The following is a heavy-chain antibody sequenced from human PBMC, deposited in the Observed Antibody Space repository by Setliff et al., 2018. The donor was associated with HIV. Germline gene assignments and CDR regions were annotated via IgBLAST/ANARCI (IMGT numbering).Heavy chain of an antibody. Sequence: PGGSLRLSCAASGFTFSSYAMSWVRQAPGKGLEWVSSISGSGVGTHYADSVKGRFTISRDNAKNSLYLQMNSLRAEDTAVYYCAREGWPSQYDAFDMWGQGTTVTVSS. CDR1: GFTFSSYA. J-gene: IGHJ3*02. CDR3: AREGWPSQYDAFDM. D-gene: IGHD2-15*01. CDR2: ISGSGVGT. V-gene: IGHV3-23*01.